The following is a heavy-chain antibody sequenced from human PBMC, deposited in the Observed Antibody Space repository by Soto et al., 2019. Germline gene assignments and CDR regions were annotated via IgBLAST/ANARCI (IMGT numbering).Heavy chain of an antibody. V-gene: IGHV3-7*01. CDR3: ARDLTISYDYRRGNYRVFDY. CDR2: IKQDGSEE. CDR1: EFTFSSYW. D-gene: IGHD3-16*02. Sequence: GWSLRLSCAASEFTFSSYWMSWVRQSPGMGLEWVANIKQDGSEEYYVDSVKGRFIISRDNAKNSLYLQMNSLRAEDTAVYYCARDLTISYDYRRGNYRVFDYCGQGTPVTVSA. J-gene: IGHJ4*02.